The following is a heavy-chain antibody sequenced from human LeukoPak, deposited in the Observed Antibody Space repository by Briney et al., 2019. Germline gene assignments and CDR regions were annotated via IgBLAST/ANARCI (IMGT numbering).Heavy chain of an antibody. J-gene: IGHJ4*02. Sequence: SETLSLTCTVSGGSISSTSYFRGWIRQPPGKGLEWIANIYYSGSAYYSPSLKSRVTISVDTSKNQFSLKLSSVTATDTAVYYCARLDFPTPDYWGQGTLVTVSS. CDR2: IYYSGSA. CDR3: ARLDFPTPDY. D-gene: IGHD2-15*01. CDR1: GGSISSTSYF. V-gene: IGHV4-39*01.